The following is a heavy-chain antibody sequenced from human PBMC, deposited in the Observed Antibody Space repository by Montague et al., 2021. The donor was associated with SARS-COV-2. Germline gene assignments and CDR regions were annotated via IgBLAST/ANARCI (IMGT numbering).Heavy chain of an antibody. J-gene: IGHJ4*02. D-gene: IGHD6-13*01. CDR3: ARDQNLGYASNYYRRDYFDF. V-gene: IGHV3-7*01. CDR1: GFTFHNYW. CDR2: IKQDGSEK. Sequence: SLRLSCAASGFTFHNYWMSWVRQAPGTGLEWVATIKQDGSEKFYVDSVKGRFTISRDDAKNSLFLQMSSLRAEDTAVYYCARDQNLGYASNYYRRDYFDFWGQGAQVTVSS.